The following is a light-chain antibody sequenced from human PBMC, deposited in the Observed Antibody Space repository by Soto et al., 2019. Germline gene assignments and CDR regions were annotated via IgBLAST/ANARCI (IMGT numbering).Light chain of an antibody. CDR2: GAS. V-gene: IGKV3-20*01. J-gene: IGKJ1*01. Sequence: ETVLTQSPGTLSLSPGERVTLSCRASQSVCSRCFAWYQQKPGQSPRLLIYGASTRATGIPDRFSGSGYGTDFTLTISRLEPEDFAVYYCQHCGTTPWTFGQGTKVGIK. CDR3: QHCGTTPWT. CDR1: QSVCSRC.